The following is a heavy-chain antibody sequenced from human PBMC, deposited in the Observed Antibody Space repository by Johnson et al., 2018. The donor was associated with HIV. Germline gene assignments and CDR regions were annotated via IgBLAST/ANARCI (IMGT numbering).Heavy chain of an antibody. CDR1: GFTFSSYD. J-gene: IGHJ3*01. CDR3: ARDLRGAYAYDYGSDGFDL. CDR2: IGTAGDT. V-gene: IGHV3-13*01. Sequence: VQLVESGGGLIQPGGSLRLSCAASGFTFSSYDMHWVRQATGKGLEWVSAIGTAGDTYYPGSVKGRFTISRENAKNSLYLQMNSLRAGDTAVYYCARDLRGAYAYDYGSDGFDLWGQGTMVTVSS. D-gene: IGHD3-16*01.